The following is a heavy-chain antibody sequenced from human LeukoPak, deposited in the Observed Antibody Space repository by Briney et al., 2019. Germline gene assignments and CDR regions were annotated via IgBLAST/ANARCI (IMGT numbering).Heavy chain of an antibody. D-gene: IGHD3-22*01. CDR2: IRYDGSKT. Sequence: GGSLRLSCAASGVSFSSYGMHWVRQAPGKGLEWVAFIRYDGSKTYYADSVKGRFTISRDNSKNTLYLQMNSLRVEGTAVYYCAWDGSSGYYGGWGQGTLVTVSS. V-gene: IGHV3-30*02. J-gene: IGHJ4*02. CDR3: AWDGSSGYYGG. CDR1: GVSFSSYG.